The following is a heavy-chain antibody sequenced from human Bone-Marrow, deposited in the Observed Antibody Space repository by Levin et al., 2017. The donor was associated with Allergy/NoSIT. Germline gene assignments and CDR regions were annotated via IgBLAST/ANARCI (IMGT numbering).Heavy chain of an antibody. CDR3: ASLNWNDVVNI. Sequence: HAGGSLRLSCAASGFAFNNYSMHWVRQAPGKGLDWLAVVSYDGRNKFYADSVKGRFTISRDNSKHTVSLQMNSLRPEDTAVYYCASLNWNDVVNIWGQGTPVTVSS. CDR1: GFAFNNYS. CDR2: VSYDGRNK. V-gene: IGHV3-30*04. D-gene: IGHD1-1*01. J-gene: IGHJ4*02.